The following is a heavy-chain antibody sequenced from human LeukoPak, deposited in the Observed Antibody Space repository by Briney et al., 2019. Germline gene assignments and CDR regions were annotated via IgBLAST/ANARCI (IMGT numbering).Heavy chain of an antibody. CDR3: ARLWSEGNWENWFDP. Sequence: SETLSLTCTVSDGSISNYYWSWIRQPPGKGLEWIGYIHYSGNTNYNPSLKSRVTISVDTSKNQFSLKLSSVTAADTAVYYCARLWSEGNWENWFDPWGQGTLVTVSS. J-gene: IGHJ5*02. D-gene: IGHD3-3*01. CDR2: IHYSGNT. V-gene: IGHV4-59*01. CDR1: DGSISNYY.